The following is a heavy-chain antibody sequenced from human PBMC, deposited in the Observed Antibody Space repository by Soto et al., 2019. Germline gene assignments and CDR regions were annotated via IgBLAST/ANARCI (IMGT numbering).Heavy chain of an antibody. Sequence: EVQLVESGGGLVKPGGSLRLSCAASGFTFSSYSMNWVRQAPGKGLEWVSSISSSSSYIYYADSVKGRFTISRDNAKNSLYLQMNSLRAEDTAVYYCARDHCIGGSCYLDYWGQGTLVTVSS. D-gene: IGHD2-15*01. J-gene: IGHJ4*02. CDR1: GFTFSSYS. CDR3: ARDHCIGGSCYLDY. V-gene: IGHV3-21*01. CDR2: ISSSSSYI.